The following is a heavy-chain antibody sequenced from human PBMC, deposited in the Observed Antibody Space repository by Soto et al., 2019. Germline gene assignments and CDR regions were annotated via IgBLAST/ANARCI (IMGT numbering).Heavy chain of an antibody. Sequence: EVLLVESGGGLVQPGGSLRLSCTASGFTFSSYEMNWVRQAPGKGLEWISYISTSGRTIFDAGSVKGRFTISRYNTRNTLFLQMYSLRPEDTAVYYCARQPAHVYEASPKWFDPWGQGTLVIVSS. CDR3: ARQPAHVYEASPKWFDP. CDR2: ISTSGRTI. V-gene: IGHV3-48*03. D-gene: IGHD3-16*01. J-gene: IGHJ5*02. CDR1: GFTFSSYE.